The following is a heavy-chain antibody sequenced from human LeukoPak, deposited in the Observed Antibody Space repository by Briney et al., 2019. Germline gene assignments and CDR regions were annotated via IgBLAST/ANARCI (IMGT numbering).Heavy chain of an antibody. D-gene: IGHD3-10*01. CDR1: GDSPGSSPYY. CDR3: ARSTSGSYLVSYFDY. Sequence: SETLSLTCTVSGDSPGSSPYYWAWIRQPPGKGLEWLGSVFYTGGTRYSPSLRGRITISLDTSKSQFSMNLWSVTAADTAVYYCARSTSGSYLVSYFDYWGQGTLVTVSS. CDR2: VFYTGGT. V-gene: IGHV4-39*07. J-gene: IGHJ4*02.